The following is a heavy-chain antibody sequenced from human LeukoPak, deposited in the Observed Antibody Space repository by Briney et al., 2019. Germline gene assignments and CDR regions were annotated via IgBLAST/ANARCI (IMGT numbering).Heavy chain of an antibody. CDR1: GGSVSSDGYY. Sequence: SETLSLTCTVSGGSVSSDGYYGSWSRQPPGEGLEWSGYISFSGKTNYNPSLKSRVTISLSTSNSPLCRKLICLTATSTAVYYCHKSSAWYPFDYWGPGTMVTV. CDR2: ISFSGKT. CDR3: HKSSAWYPFDY. V-gene: IGHV4-61*08. J-gene: IGHJ4*02. D-gene: IGHD6-19*01.